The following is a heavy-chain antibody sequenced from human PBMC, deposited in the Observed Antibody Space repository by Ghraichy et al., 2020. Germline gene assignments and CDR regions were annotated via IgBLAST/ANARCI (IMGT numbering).Heavy chain of an antibody. V-gene: IGHV3-74*01. Sequence: GGSLRLSCAASGFTFSSYWMLWVRQAPGKGLVWVSRVNNDGGSTTYADSVKGRFTVSRDNAKNTVYLQMNGLRPEDTAVYYCARGGNGDLDYWGQGTLVNVSS. D-gene: IGHD4-17*01. CDR2: VNNDGGST. J-gene: IGHJ4*02. CDR3: ARGGNGDLDY. CDR1: GFTFSSYW.